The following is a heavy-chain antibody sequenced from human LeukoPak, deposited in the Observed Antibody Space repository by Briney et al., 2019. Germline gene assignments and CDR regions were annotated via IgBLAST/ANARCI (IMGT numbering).Heavy chain of an antibody. J-gene: IGHJ4*02. CDR2: INYSGST. V-gene: IGHV4-34*01. CDR3: ARDGEMATIENYFEY. CDR1: SESFSGYF. Sequence: PSETLSLTCAIYSESFSGYFWSWIRQPPGKGLEWIGEINYSGSTNYNPSLKSRVTISVDTSKNQFSLKLSSVTAADTAVYYCARDGEMATIENYFEYWGQGTLVTVSS. D-gene: IGHD5-24*01.